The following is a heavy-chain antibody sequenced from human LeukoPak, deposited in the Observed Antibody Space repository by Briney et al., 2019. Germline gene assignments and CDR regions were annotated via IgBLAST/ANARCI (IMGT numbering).Heavy chain of an antibody. CDR3: ARAQDGLVPAADYFDY. CDR2: IYTSGST. Sequence: SETLSLTCTVSGGSISSGSYYWSWIRQRAGKGLEWIGRIYTSGSTNYDPSLKSRVTISVDTSKNQFSLKLSSVTAADTAVYYCARAQDGLVPAADYFDYWGQGTLVTVSS. J-gene: IGHJ4*02. CDR1: GGSISSGSYY. V-gene: IGHV4-61*02. D-gene: IGHD2-2*01.